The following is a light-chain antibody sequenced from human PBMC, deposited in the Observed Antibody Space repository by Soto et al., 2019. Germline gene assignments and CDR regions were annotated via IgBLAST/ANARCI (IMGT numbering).Light chain of an antibody. Sequence: SYELTRPPSVSVAPGLTARITCWGNNIGTKRVHWYQQKPGQAPVFVVYDHSDRPSGIPERFSGANSGNTATLSISRVEAGDEADYYCQVWDSSSDHRVFGGGTKLTVL. CDR3: QVWDSSSDHRV. V-gene: IGLV3-21*02. CDR1: NIGTKR. J-gene: IGLJ3*02. CDR2: DHS.